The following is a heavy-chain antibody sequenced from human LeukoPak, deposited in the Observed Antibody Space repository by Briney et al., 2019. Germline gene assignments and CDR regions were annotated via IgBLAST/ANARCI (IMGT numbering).Heavy chain of an antibody. V-gene: IGHV3-74*01. CDR3: ARDGITMVRGVIGY. CDR2: INSDGSST. D-gene: IGHD3-10*01. Sequence: GGSLRLSCAASGFTFSSYWMHWVRQAPGKGLVWVSRINSDGSSTSHADSVKGRFTISRDNAKNTLYLQMNSLRAEDTAVYYCARDGITMVRGVIGYWGQGTLVTVSS. CDR1: GFTFSSYW. J-gene: IGHJ4*02.